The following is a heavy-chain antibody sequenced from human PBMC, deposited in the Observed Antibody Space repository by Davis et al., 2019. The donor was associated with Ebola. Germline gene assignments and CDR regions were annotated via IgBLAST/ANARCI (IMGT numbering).Heavy chain of an antibody. J-gene: IGHJ6*04. D-gene: IGHD4-17*01. CDR1: GGSISSSSYY. Sequence: SETLSLTCTVSGGSISSSSYYWGWIRQPPGKGLEWVGYIYYSGTTYYNPSLKSRVSISIDTSKNQFSLQLNSVTAADTAVYCARELRPDDYGVRDNYYYGMDVWGKGTTVIVSS. CDR2: IYYSGTT. CDR3: ARELRPDDYGVRDNYYYGMDV. V-gene: IGHV4-31*03.